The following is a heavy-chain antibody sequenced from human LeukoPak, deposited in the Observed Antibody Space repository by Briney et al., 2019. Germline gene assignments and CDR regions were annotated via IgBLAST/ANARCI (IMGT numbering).Heavy chain of an antibody. CDR1: GFTFSSYA. Sequence: GGSLRLSCAASGFTFSSYAVSWVRQAPGKGLEWVAAISGSGSNTYYADYVKGRFTISRDNSKNTLYLQMNSLRAEDAAVYYCGKKTGYSSGWYLESWGQGTLVTVSS. J-gene: IGHJ4*02. CDR3: GKKTGYSSGWYLES. V-gene: IGHV3-23*01. CDR2: ISGSGSNT. D-gene: IGHD6-19*01.